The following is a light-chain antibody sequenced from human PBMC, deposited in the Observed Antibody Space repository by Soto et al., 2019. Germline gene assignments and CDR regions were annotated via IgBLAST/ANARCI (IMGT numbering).Light chain of an antibody. J-gene: IGKJ1*01. Sequence: DIQMTQSPGTLSASVGERVTITCGASQSISSWLAWYQQKPGKVPKLLIDDASSLESGVPSRFSGSGSGTEFTLTISSLQPDDFATYYCQQYNTYPWTFGQGTKVEIK. V-gene: IGKV1-5*01. CDR3: QQYNTYPWT. CDR2: DAS. CDR1: QSISSW.